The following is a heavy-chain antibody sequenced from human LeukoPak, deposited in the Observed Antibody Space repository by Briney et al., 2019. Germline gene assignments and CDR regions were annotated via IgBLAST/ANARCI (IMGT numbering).Heavy chain of an antibody. CDR2: ISGSGGST. CDR1: CA. D-gene: IGHD3-9*01. V-gene: IGHV3-23*01. Sequence: CAMICVRQAPGKGVEWVSAISGSGGSTYYADSVKGRFTISRDNSKNTLYLQMNSLRAEDTAVYYCAKVGLTGYPYYFDYWGQGTLVTVSS. CDR3: AKVGLTGYPYYFDY. J-gene: IGHJ4*02.